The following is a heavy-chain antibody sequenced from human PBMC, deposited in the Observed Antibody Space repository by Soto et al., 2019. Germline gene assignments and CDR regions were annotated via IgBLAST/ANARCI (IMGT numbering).Heavy chain of an antibody. CDR2: IKQDGSET. D-gene: IGHD3-22*01. CDR1: GFTFSSYW. V-gene: IGHV3-7*04. Sequence: PGGSLRLSCAASGFTFSSYWMSWVRQAPGKGLEWVANIKQDGSETYYVDSVKGRFTISRDNAKNSLYLQMNSLRAEDTAVYYCARFYYDSSGYLPSPYYYYYGMDVWGQGTTVTVSS. J-gene: IGHJ6*02. CDR3: ARFYYDSSGYLPSPYYYYYGMDV.